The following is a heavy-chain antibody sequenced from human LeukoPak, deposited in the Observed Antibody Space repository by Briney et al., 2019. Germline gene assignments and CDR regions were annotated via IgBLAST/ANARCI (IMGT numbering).Heavy chain of an antibody. CDR1: GFTFSNAW. D-gene: IGHD4/OR15-4a*01. CDR3: VADFGESDGGLWYGMDV. CDR2: SKRKIDGGTT. Sequence: KPGGSLRLSCAASGFTFSNAWMNWVRQAPGKGPEWVGRSKRKIDGGTTDYAAPVKGRFTISRDDSRNTLSLQMNSLRSEDTAVYYCVADFGESDGGLWYGMDVWGQGTTVTVSS. J-gene: IGHJ6*02. V-gene: IGHV3-15*07.